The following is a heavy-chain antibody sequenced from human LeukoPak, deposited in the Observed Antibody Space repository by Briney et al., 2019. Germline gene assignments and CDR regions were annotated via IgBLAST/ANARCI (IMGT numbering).Heavy chain of an antibody. CDR1: GYTFTKFG. D-gene: IGHD5-12*01. J-gene: IGHJ4*02. Sequence: ASVTVSFKASGYTFTKFGVSWLRQAPGQGLEWLGWFSAYNGNTNYAQNFQGRVTLTTDTSTSTAYLELTSLRSDDTAVYFCARDYPQYRNRGYNGYGTFDYWGQGTLVTVSS. CDR3: ARDYPQYRNRGYNGYGTFDY. V-gene: IGHV1-18*01. CDR2: FSAYNGNT.